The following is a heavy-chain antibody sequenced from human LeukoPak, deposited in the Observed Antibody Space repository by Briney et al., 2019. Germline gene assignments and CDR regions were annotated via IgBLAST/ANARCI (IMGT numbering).Heavy chain of an antibody. D-gene: IGHD5-18*01. V-gene: IGHV3-21*03. CDR3: TREGYGPSYYYYYHTDV. J-gene: IGHJ6*03. CDR1: GFTFRSYT. Sequence: GGSLRLSCAASGFTFRSYTMNWVRQAPGKGLEWVSSISSSRSYIFYADSVKGRFTISRDNAKNSLYLLMNSLRAEDTAVYYCTREGYGPSYYYYYHTDVWGKGTTVTVSS. CDR2: ISSSRSYI.